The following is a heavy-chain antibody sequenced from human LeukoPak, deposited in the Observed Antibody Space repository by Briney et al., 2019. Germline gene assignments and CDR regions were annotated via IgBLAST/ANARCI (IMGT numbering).Heavy chain of an antibody. J-gene: IGHJ6*03. CDR2: IIPIFGTA. Sequence: ASVKVSCKASGGTFSSYAISWVRQAPGQGLEWMGGIIPIFGTANYAQKFQGRATITADESTSTAYMELSSLRSEDTAVYYCARDQDTAMVSGEGYYYMDVWGKGTTVTISS. CDR1: GGTFSSYA. V-gene: IGHV1-69*13. CDR3: ARDQDTAMVSGEGYYYMDV. D-gene: IGHD5-18*01.